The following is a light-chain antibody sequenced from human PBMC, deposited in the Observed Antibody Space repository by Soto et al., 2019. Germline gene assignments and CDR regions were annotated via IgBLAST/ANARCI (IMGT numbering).Light chain of an antibody. Sequence: QSALTQTASVSGSPGQSITMYCTGTSSDVGGYNFVSWYQQHPGKAPKLIVHEVANRLSGVSGRFSGSKSGNTAFLTISGLKAEDEAVYYCCSHSSSITWMFGGGTKLTVL. J-gene: IGLJ3*02. CDR3: CSHSSSITWM. CDR2: EVA. V-gene: IGLV2-14*03. CDR1: SSDVGGYNF.